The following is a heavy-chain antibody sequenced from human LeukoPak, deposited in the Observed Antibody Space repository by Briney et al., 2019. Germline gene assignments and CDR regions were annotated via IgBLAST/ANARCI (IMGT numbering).Heavy chain of an antibody. J-gene: IGHJ4*02. D-gene: IGHD2-2*01. CDR3: ARAAGGYCSSTSCSAFDY. CDR1: GFTFSSYS. V-gene: IGHV3-21*01. Sequence: GGSLGLSCAASGFTFSSYSMNWVRQAPGKGLEWVSSISSSSSYIYYADSVKGRFTISRDNAMNSLYLQMNSLRAEDTAVYYCARAAGGYCSSTSCSAFDYWGQGTLVTVSS. CDR2: ISSSSSYI.